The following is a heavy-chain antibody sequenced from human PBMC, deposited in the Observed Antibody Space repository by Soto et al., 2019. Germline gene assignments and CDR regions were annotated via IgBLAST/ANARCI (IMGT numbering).Heavy chain of an antibody. J-gene: IGHJ5*02. V-gene: IGHV1-3*01. CDR2: INAGNGNT. CDR3: ARNPNGLYCSGGSCYLYFGFDP. D-gene: IGHD2-15*01. Sequence: VASVKVSCKASGYTFTSYAMHWVRQAPGQRLEWMGWINAGNGNTKYSQKFQGRVTITGDTSASTAYMELSSLRSEDTAVYYCARNPNGLYCSGGSCYLYFGFDPWGQGTLVTVSS. CDR1: GYTFTSYA.